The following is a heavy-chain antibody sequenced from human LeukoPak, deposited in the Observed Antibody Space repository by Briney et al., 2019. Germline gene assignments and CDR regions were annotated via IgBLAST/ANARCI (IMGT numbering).Heavy chain of an antibody. CDR3: AKHPPMGQDYFDS. CDR2: VGGDGHVT. D-gene: IGHD3-10*01. V-gene: IGHV3-23*01. Sequence: PGGSLRLSCEASGFTFSTYVMSWVRQAPGKGLEWVSSVGGDGHVTYYADSVKGRFTISRDNSKNTLFLQMNSLRVEDTAVYYCAKHPPMGQDYFDSWGQGTLVAVSS. J-gene: IGHJ4*02. CDR1: GFTFSTYV.